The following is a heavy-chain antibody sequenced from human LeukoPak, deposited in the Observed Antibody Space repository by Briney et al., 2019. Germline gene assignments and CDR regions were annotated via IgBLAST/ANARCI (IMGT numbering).Heavy chain of an antibody. CDR3: AREAYYDSSGPANDY. D-gene: IGHD3-22*01. CDR1: GYTFTSYG. V-gene: IGHV1-69*13. CDR2: IIPIFGTA. Sequence: GASVKVSCKASGYTFTSYGISWVRQAPGQGLEWMGGIIPIFGTANYAQKFQGRVTITADESTSTAYMELSSLRSEDTAVYYCAREAYYDSSGPANDYWGQGTLVTVSS. J-gene: IGHJ4*02.